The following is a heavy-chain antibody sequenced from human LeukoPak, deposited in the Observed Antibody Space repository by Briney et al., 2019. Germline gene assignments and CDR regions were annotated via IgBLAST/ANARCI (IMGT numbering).Heavy chain of an antibody. V-gene: IGHV3-11*06. J-gene: IGHJ6*04. CDR2: ISSSSYT. CDR3: ARDSAYCSSTSCYNHYYYYGMDV. D-gene: IGHD2-2*02. Sequence: GGSLRLSCAASGFTFSDYYMSWIRQAPGKGLEWVSYISSSSYTNYADPVKGRFTISRDNAKNSLYLQMNSLRAEDTAVYYCARDSAYCSSTSCYNHYYYYGMDVWGKGTTVTVSS. CDR1: GFTFSDYY.